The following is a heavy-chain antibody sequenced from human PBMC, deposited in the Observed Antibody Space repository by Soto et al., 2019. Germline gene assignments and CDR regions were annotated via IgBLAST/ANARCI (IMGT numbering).Heavy chain of an antibody. CDR2: IHYSGNT. CDR1: GDSIGTGGYY. D-gene: IGHD6-19*01. CDR3: ATNHDDISGRTPLLFDS. J-gene: IGHJ4*02. Sequence: SETLSLTCTVSGDSIGTGGYYWDWIRQHPGKGPEWIGYIHYSGNTYYNPSLKSRLTISLDTSKNQFSLHLSSVTAADTAVYYCATNHDDISGRTPLLFDSWGQGTLVPVSS. V-gene: IGHV4-31*03.